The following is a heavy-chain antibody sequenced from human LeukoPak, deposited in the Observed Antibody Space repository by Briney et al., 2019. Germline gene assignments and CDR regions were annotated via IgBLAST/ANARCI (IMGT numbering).Heavy chain of an antibody. CDR2: IKKDGSEK. Sequence: GGSLRLSCEGSGFTFRSYWLSWVRQAPGKGLEWVAKIKKDGSEKYYAESVKGRFTISRDNAKNSLHVQMNSLRAEDTAVYFCTRDYDFGPTDYWGQGTLVSVSS. J-gene: IGHJ4*02. V-gene: IGHV3-7*01. CDR1: GFTFRSYW. D-gene: IGHD3-3*01. CDR3: TRDYDFGPTDY.